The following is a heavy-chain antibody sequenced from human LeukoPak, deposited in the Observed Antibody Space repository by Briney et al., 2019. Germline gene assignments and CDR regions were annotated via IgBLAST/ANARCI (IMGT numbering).Heavy chain of an antibody. CDR3: ARDSYYGDSRSLHFDY. J-gene: IGHJ4*02. V-gene: IGHV1-2*02. D-gene: IGHD4-17*01. CDR1: GYTFTGHY. Sequence: ASVKVSCKASGYTFTGHYMHWVRQAPGRGPEWMGWINPNSGGTNYARRFQGRVTVTRDASITTVYMELSRLRSDDTAIYYCARDSYYGDSRSLHFDYWGQGTLVTVSS. CDR2: INPNSGGT.